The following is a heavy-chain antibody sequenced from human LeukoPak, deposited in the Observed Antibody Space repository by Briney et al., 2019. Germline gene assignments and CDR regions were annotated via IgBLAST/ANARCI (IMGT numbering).Heavy chain of an antibody. CDR2: IYYSGST. D-gene: IGHD2-2*01. Sequence: SETLSLTCTVSGGSISSYYWSWIRQPPGKGLEWIGYIYYSGSTNYNPSLKSRATISVDTSKNQFSLKLSSVTAADTAVYYCATNSGCSSTSCSPYYYYYYMDVWGKGTTVTVSS. J-gene: IGHJ6*03. CDR3: ATNSGCSSTSCSPYYYYYYMDV. V-gene: IGHV4-59*01. CDR1: GGSISSYY.